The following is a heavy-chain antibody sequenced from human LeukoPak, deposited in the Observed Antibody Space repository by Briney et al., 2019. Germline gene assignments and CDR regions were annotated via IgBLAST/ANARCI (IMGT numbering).Heavy chain of an antibody. CDR3: ARGSYGSGRSYYYYYMDV. CDR1: GGTFSSYA. Sequence: SVKVSCKASGGTFSSYAISWVRQAPGQGLEWMGGIIRIFGTANYAQKFQGRVTITTDESTSTAYMELSSLRSEDTAVYYCARGSYGSGRSYYYYYMDVWGKGTTVTVSS. V-gene: IGHV1-69*05. J-gene: IGHJ6*03. CDR2: IIRIFGTA. D-gene: IGHD3-10*01.